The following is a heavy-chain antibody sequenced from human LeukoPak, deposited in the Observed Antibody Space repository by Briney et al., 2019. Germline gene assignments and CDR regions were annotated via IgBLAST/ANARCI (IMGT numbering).Heavy chain of an antibody. V-gene: IGHV4-59*12. Sequence: SETLSLTCTVSGGSISGYYWSWIRQPPGKGLEWIGYIYHSGSTYYNPSLKSRVTISVDRSKNQFSLKLSSVTAADTAVYYCATLGRGYCSSTSCYSDAFDIWGQGTMVTVSS. J-gene: IGHJ3*02. D-gene: IGHD2-2*01. CDR2: IYHSGST. CDR3: ATLGRGYCSSTSCYSDAFDI. CDR1: GGSISGYY.